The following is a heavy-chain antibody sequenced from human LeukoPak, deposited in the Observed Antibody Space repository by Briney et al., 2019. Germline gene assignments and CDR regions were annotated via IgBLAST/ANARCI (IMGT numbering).Heavy chain of an antibody. Sequence: GGSLRLSCAASGFTFMSYGMHWVRQAPGKGLEWVAFISYDGSNKYYADSVKGRFTISRDNAKNSLYLQMNSLRAEDTAVYYCAELGITMIGGVWGKGTTVTISS. J-gene: IGHJ6*04. V-gene: IGHV3-30*18. CDR3: AELGITMIGGV. CDR2: ISYDGSNK. CDR1: GFTFMSYG. D-gene: IGHD3-10*02.